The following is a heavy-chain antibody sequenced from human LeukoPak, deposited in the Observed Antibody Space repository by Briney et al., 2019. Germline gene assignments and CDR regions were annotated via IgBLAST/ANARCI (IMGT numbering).Heavy chain of an antibody. CDR3: GKDPNGDYLGAFDF. Sequence: PGGSLRLSCAASGFTFSTHVMTWVRQAPGKGLEWVSTINAGGDETHYTDSVRGRFTIFRDNSKNTVYLQMNSLRADDTAVYYCGKDPNGDYLGAFDFWGQGTMVTVSS. V-gene: IGHV3-23*01. J-gene: IGHJ3*01. D-gene: IGHD4-17*01. CDR2: INAGGDET. CDR1: GFTFSTHV.